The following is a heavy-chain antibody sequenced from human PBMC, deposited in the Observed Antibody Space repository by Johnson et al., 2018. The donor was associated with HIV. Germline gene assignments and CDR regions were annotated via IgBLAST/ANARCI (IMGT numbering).Heavy chain of an antibody. CDR1: GFMFSNYW. CDR2: IKQDGSEK. D-gene: IGHD1-26*01. Sequence: VQLVESGGGLVQPGGSLRLSCAASGFMFSNYWMNWVRQAPGKGLEWVANIKQDGSEKYYVDSVKGRFTISRDNSKNTLYLQMSSLRDEDTAVYYCAKALGWELSIWGQGTMVTVSS. J-gene: IGHJ3*02. V-gene: IGHV3-7*01. CDR3: AKALGWELSI.